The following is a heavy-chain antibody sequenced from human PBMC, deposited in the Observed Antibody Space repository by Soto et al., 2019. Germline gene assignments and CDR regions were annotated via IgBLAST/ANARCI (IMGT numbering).Heavy chain of an antibody. V-gene: IGHV4-30-2*01. CDR2: IYHSGST. J-gene: IGHJ5*02. CDR3: ARIPGP. D-gene: IGHD2-21*01. Sequence: SETLSLTCAFSGCSISSGGYSWSWIRQPPGKGLEWIGYIYHSGSTYYNPSLKSRVTISVDRSKDQFSLMLFSVTAADTAVYYCARIPGPWGQGTLVTVS. CDR1: GCSISSGGYS.